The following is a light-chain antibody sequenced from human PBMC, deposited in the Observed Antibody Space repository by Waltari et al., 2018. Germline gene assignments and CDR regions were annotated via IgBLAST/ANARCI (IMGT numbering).Light chain of an antibody. CDR3: QQYNSYVWT. Sequence: DIQMTQSPSTLSASVGDRVTITCRASQSISSWLAWYQQKPGKAPKLLIYKASSLESGVASRICGSGSGTEYTLTISSLQPYDFATYYCQQYNSYVWTFGQGTKVEIK. V-gene: IGKV1-5*03. CDR2: KAS. CDR1: QSISSW. J-gene: IGKJ1*01.